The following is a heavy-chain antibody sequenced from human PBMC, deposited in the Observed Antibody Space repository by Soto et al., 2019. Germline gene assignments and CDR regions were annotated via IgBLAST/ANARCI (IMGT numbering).Heavy chain of an antibody. V-gene: IGHV3-48*04. J-gene: IGHJ3*01. CDR1: GFTFSSYS. CDR2: ISRDSSKI. D-gene: IGHD3-22*01. Sequence: PWGSLRLSCAASGFTFSSYSMNWVRQAPGKGLEWVAYISRDSSKIYYGDSVKGRFTISRDNTKNSLYLQMNSLRAEDTAVYYCARGDYHDTSGPFSDAFDVWGQGTMVTVSS. CDR3: ARGDYHDTSGPFSDAFDV.